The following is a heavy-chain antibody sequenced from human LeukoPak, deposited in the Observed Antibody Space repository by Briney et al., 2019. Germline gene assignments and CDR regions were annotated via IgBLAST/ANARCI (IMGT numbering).Heavy chain of an antibody. Sequence: GASVKVSCKASGYTFTSYGISWVRQAPGQGLEWMGWISAYNGNTNYAQKLQGRVTMTTDTSTSTAYMELRSLRSDDTAVYYCAKDSHGASPDVFDIWGQGTMVPVSS. CDR1: GYTFTSYG. J-gene: IGHJ3*02. CDR3: AKDSHGASPDVFDI. CDR2: ISAYNGNT. V-gene: IGHV1-18*01. D-gene: IGHD4/OR15-4a*01.